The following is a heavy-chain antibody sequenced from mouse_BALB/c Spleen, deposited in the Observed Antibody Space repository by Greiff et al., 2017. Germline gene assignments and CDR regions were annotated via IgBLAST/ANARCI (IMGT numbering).Heavy chain of an antibody. Sequence: QVQLQQSGAELVRPGTSVKVSCKASGYAFTNYLIAWVKQRPGQGLEWIGVINPGSGGTNYNEKFKGKATLTADKSSSTAYMQLSSLTSDDSAVYFCARGGHYYGSSCWYFDVWGAGTTVTVSS. D-gene: IGHD1-1*01. J-gene: IGHJ1*01. CDR3: ARGGHYYGSSCWYFDV. CDR2: INPGSGGT. CDR1: GYAFTNYL. V-gene: IGHV1-54*03.